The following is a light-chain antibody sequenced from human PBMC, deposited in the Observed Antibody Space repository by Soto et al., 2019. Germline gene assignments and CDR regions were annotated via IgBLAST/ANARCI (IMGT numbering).Light chain of an antibody. Sequence: EIVMTQSPATLSVSPGERATLSCRASQSISSNLAWYQQKPGQAPRLLMFRTSSRATGFPDRFSGSGSGTDFTLTISRMEPEDFAVYCCQQYGSSPRTFGQGTKVDIK. CDR3: QQYGSSPRT. J-gene: IGKJ1*01. V-gene: IGKV3-20*01. CDR2: RTS. CDR1: QSISSN.